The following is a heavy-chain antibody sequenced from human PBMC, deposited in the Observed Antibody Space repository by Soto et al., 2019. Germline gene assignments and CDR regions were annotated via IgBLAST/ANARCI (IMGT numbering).Heavy chain of an antibody. CDR3: AKDLKRTVGVVVVAATPRMNWFDP. V-gene: IGHV3-23*01. D-gene: IGHD2-15*01. CDR1: GFTFSSYA. J-gene: IGHJ5*02. CDR2: ISGSGGST. Sequence: EVQLLESGGGLVQPGGSLRLSCAASGFTFSSYAMSWVRQAPGKGLEWVSAISGSGGSTYYADSVKGRFTISRDNSKNTLYLQMNSLRAEDTAVYYCAKDLKRTVGVVVVAATPRMNWFDPWGQGTLVTVSS.